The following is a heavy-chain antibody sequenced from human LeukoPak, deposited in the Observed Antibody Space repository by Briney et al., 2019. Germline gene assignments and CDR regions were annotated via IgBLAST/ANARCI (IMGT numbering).Heavy chain of an antibody. CDR2: MCGSAGCT. V-gene: IGHV3-23*01. D-gene: IGHD3-22*01. J-gene: IGHJ5*02. Sequence: GGSLGLSCAASGFTFNIYAMSWVRLAPGRGLQWVASMCGSAGCTFYTDSVKGRFTISRDNSNNTLYLEMISLRAEDTAIYYCARDRPNYHESNGHYYERDGDHWGQGTLVTVSS. CDR3: ARDRPNYHESNGHYYERDGDH. CDR1: GFTFNIYA.